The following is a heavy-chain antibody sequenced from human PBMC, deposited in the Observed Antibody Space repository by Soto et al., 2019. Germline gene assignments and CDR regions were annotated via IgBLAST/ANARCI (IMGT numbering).Heavy chain of an antibody. Sequence: QMQLVQSGAEVKRPGASVRDSCKSSGYTFTSFYIHWVRQAPGQGLEWMGIINPSGGITNFAQSFQGRVTNTRDMYTNTHYMELSRLKSDDTAVYYCASSPAFSSSWDGIPPDPSHGMDVWGQGTTVTVS. CDR2: INPSGGIT. J-gene: IGHJ6*02. V-gene: IGHV1-46*01. CDR1: GYTFTSFY. D-gene: IGHD6-13*01. CDR3: ASSPAFSSSWDGIPPDPSHGMDV.